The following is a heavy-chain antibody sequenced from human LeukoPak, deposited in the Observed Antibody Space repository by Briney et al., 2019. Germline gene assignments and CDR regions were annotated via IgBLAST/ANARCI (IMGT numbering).Heavy chain of an antibody. J-gene: IGHJ4*02. CDR1: GFTFTDYW. CDR2: IKQDGCEK. CDR3: ARASGAGYDY. D-gene: IGHD3-9*01. Sequence: GGSLRLSCAASGFTFTDYWMNWVRQAPGKGLEWVANIKQDGCEKSYVDSVRAPFTISRDNAKNTLYLQINSLRADDTAVYYCARASGAGYDYWGQGTLVTVSS. V-gene: IGHV3-7*01.